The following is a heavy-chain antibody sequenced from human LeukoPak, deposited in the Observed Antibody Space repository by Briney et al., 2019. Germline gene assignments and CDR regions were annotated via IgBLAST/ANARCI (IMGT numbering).Heavy chain of an antibody. J-gene: IGHJ4*02. Sequence: PSETLSLTCSVSGGSISSYYWSWIRQPAGKGLEWIGRIYTSWSTNYNPSLKSRVTMSVDTSKNQFSLKLSSVTAADTAVYYCARDTGYSSGWYYFDYWGQGTLVTVSS. V-gene: IGHV4-4*07. CDR3: ARDTGYSSGWYYFDY. CDR1: GGSISSYY. D-gene: IGHD6-19*01. CDR2: IYTSWST.